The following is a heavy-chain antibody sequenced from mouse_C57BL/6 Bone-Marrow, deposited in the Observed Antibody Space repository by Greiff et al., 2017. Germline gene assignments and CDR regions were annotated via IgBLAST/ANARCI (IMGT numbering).Heavy chain of an antibody. CDR2: IWWDDDK. CDR3: ARIDDYDGYFDV. CDR1: GFSLSTVGLG. Sequence: QVTLIESGPGILQPSQTLSLTCSFSGFSLSTVGLGVGWIRQPSGKGLEWLAHIWWDDDKYYNPALKSRLTISKDTTKNQVFLKIANVDTADTATYYCARIDDYDGYFDVWGTGTTVTVSS. J-gene: IGHJ1*03. V-gene: IGHV8-8*01. D-gene: IGHD2-4*01.